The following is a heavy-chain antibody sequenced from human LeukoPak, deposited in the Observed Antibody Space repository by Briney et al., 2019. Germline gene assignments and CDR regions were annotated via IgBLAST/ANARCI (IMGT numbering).Heavy chain of an antibody. CDR1: GGSFSDYW. J-gene: IGHJ4*02. CDR3: ARSKDILTGYCFDY. Sequence: PSGTLSLTCAVSGGSFSDYWWTWIRQSPGKGLEWVGYIYYSGSAKYNPSLKSRVSISVDTSTNTFSLKLSSVTAADTAVYYCARSKDILTGYCFDYWGQGTLATDSS. D-gene: IGHD3-9*01. V-gene: IGHV4-59*01. CDR2: IYYSGSA.